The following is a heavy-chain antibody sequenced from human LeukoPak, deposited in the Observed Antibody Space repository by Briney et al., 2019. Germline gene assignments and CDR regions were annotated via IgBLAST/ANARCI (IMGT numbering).Heavy chain of an antibody. CDR3: ARGGEPYGSGSQTSNYFDY. V-gene: IGHV4-4*07. D-gene: IGHD3-10*01. J-gene: IGHJ4*02. CDR1: GDSISNYY. Sequence: SETLSLTCTVSGDSISNYYWSWIRQPAGKGLEWIGRIYTSGSTNYNPSLKSRVTMSVDTSKNQFSLKLSSVTAADTAVYYCARGGEPYGSGSQTSNYFDYWGQGTLVTVSS. CDR2: IYTSGST.